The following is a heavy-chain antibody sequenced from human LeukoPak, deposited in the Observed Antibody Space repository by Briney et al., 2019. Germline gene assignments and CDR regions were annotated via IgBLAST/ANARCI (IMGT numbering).Heavy chain of an antibody. J-gene: IGHJ6*04. CDR1: GGSVSSGSYY. CDR2: IYYSGST. D-gene: IGHD4-11*01. V-gene: IGHV4-61*01. Sequence: SETLSLTCTVSGGSVSSGSYYWSWIRQPPGKGLEWIGYIYYSGSTNYNPSLKSRVTISVDTSKNQFSLKLSSATAADTAVYYCARDTVTAAEGYYYYGMDVWGKGTTVTVSS. CDR3: ARDTVTAAEGYYYYGMDV.